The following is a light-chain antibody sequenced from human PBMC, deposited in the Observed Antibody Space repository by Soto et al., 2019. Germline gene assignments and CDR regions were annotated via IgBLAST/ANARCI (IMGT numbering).Light chain of an antibody. CDR1: QSVSSW. V-gene: IGKV1-5*03. CDR2: KAS. CDR3: QQYYSYSSMYT. Sequence: DIQMTQSPSTLSASVGDRVTITCRASQSVSSWLAWYQQRPGKAPQLLTYKASSLQSGVPSRFSASGSGTEFTLTISSLHPDDFATYYCQQYYSYSSMYTFGQGTWLEIK. J-gene: IGKJ2*01.